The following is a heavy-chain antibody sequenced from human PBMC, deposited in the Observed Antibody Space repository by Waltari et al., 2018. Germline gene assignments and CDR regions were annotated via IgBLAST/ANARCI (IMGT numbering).Heavy chain of an antibody. J-gene: IGHJ4*02. CDR1: GGSISSSSYY. CDR3: ATSRRSFGVVIYFDY. V-gene: IGHV4-39*01. D-gene: IGHD3-3*01. CDR2: IYYSGST. Sequence: QLQLQESGPGLVKPSETLSLPCTVSGGSISSSSYYWGWIRQPPGKGLEWIGSIYYSGSTYYNPSLKSRVTISVDTSKNQFSLKLSSVTAADTAVYYCATSRRSFGVVIYFDYWGQGTLVTVSS.